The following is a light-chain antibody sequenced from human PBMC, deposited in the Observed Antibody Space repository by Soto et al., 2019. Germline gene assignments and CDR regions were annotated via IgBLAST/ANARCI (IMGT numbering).Light chain of an antibody. Sequence: QSVLTQPPSAPGTPGQRVTISCSGSSSNIGSNYVYWYQQLPGTAPKLLIYRNNQRPSGVPDRFSGSKSGTSASLAISGLRSEDEADYYCAAWDDSLSALYVFGTGTKVTVL. V-gene: IGLV1-47*01. CDR2: RNN. J-gene: IGLJ1*01. CDR1: SSNIGSNY. CDR3: AAWDDSLSALYV.